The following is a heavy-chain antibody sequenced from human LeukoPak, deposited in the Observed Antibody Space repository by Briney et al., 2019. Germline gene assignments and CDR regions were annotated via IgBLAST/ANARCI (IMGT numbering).Heavy chain of an antibody. D-gene: IGHD2-2*02. Sequence: PGGSLRLSCAASGFTFSSYWMHWVRQAPGKGLVWVSRINSDGSSTSYADSVKGRFTLSRDNAKNSLYLQMNSLRAEDTALYYCAKDRLPIYLGALDYWGQGTLVTVSS. V-gene: IGHV3-74*01. CDR2: INSDGSST. J-gene: IGHJ4*02. CDR1: GFTFSSYW. CDR3: AKDRLPIYLGALDY.